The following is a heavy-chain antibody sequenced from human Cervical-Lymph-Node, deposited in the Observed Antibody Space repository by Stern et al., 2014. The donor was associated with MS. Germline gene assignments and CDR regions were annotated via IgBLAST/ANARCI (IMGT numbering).Heavy chain of an antibody. D-gene: IGHD4-17*01. Sequence: VKLVESGAEVKKPGESLKISCKGSGYRFNSYWIGGGRQMPGKGLEWMGIIYPGDSDTRYSPSFQGQVTISADKSISTAYLHWSSLKASDTAMYYCARRTAGDYATFDPWGQGTLVTVSS. CDR1: GYRFNSYW. V-gene: IGHV5-51*01. J-gene: IGHJ5*02. CDR3: ARRTAGDYATFDP. CDR2: IYPGDSDT.